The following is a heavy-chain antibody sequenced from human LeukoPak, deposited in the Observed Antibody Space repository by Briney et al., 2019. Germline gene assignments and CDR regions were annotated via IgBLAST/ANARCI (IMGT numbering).Heavy chain of an antibody. V-gene: IGHV4-39*01. Sequence: SETLSLTCSVSGGSISSYYWDWIRQPPGKGLDWIGSIYYSGSTYYNPSLKSRVTISVDTSKNQFSLRLNSVTAADTAVYYCAAGGNILSNWFDPWGQGTLVTVSS. D-gene: IGHD3-9*01. J-gene: IGHJ5*02. CDR3: AAGGNILSNWFDP. CDR2: IYYSGST. CDR1: GGSISSYY.